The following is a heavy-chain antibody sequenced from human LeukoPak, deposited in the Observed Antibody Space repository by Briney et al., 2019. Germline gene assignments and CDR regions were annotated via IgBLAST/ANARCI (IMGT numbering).Heavy chain of an antibody. D-gene: IGHD2-15*01. J-gene: IGHJ3*02. CDR2: IKQDGSEK. Sequence: PGGSLRLSCGGSEFTFPMYWITWVRQAPGNGLEWLADIKQDGSEKYYVDSVKGRFTISRQNAKNSLFLQMNSLRAEDTAVYYCARHRSGGSQDDAFDIWGQGTMVTVSS. V-gene: IGHV3-7*01. CDR1: EFTFPMYW. CDR3: ARHRSGGSQDDAFDI.